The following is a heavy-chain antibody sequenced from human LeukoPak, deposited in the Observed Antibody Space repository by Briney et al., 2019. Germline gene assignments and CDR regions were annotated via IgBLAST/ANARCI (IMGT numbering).Heavy chain of an antibody. CDR1: GGSFSGCY. D-gene: IGHD6-19*01. CDR2: INHSGST. V-gene: IGHV4-34*01. J-gene: IGHJ4*02. Sequence: SETLSLTCAVYGGSFSGCYWSWIRQPPGKGLEWIGEINHSGSTNYNPSLKSRVTISVDTSKNQFSLKLSSVTAADTAVYYCARGAAHSSGHDYWGQGTLVTVSS. CDR3: ARGAAHSSGHDY.